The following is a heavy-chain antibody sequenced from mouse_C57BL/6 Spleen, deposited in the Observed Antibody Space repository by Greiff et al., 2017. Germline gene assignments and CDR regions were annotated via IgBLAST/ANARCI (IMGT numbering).Heavy chain of an antibody. CDR2: IRNKANNHAT. CDR3: TTVVATDYFDY. V-gene: IGHV6-6*01. CDR1: GFTFSDAW. Sequence: EVQGVESGGGLVQPGGSMKLSCAASGFTFSDAWMDWVRQSPEKGLEWVAEIRNKANNHATYYAESVKGRFTISRDDSKSSVYLQMNSLRAEDTGIYYCTTVVATDYFDYWGQGTTLTVSS. J-gene: IGHJ2*01. D-gene: IGHD1-1*01.